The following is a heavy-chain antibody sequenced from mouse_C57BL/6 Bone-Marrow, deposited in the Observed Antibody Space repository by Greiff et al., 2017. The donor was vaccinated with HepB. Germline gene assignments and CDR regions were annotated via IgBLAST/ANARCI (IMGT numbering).Heavy chain of an antibody. V-gene: IGHV1-72*01. CDR1: GYTFTSYW. J-gene: IGHJ3*01. D-gene: IGHD2-3*01. Sequence: VQLQQPGAELVKPGASVKLSCKASGYTFTSYWMHWVQQRPGRGLEWIGRIDPNSGGTKYNEKFKSKATLTVDKPSSQAYMQLSSLTSEDTAVYYCAREEDIYDAPWFAYWGQGTLVTVSA. CDR3: AREEDIYDAPWFAY. CDR2: IDPNSGGT.